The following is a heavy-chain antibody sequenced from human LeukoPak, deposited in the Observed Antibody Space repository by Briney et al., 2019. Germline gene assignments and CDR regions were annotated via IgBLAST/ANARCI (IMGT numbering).Heavy chain of an antibody. CDR3: ASEAPGQWLVDY. Sequence: GASVTVSCKASGYTFTSYDINWVRQATAQGREWMGLMNPNSGNTGYAQKFQGRVTMTRNTSISTAHMELSRLRSEDRAVYYCASEAPGQWLVDYWGQGTLVTVSS. CDR2: MNPNSGNT. J-gene: IGHJ4*02. CDR1: GYTFTSYD. V-gene: IGHV1-8*01. D-gene: IGHD5-12*01.